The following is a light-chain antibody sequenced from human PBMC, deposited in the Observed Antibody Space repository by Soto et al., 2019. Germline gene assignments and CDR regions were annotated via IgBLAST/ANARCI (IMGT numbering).Light chain of an antibody. J-gene: IGKJ3*01. CDR1: QGIDNY. CDR2: AAY. CDR3: QQLKSYPIT. Sequence: DIQLTQSPAFLSASVGDRVSITCRASQGIDNYLAWYQQKPGKAPNLLIYAAYTLQDGVPSRFSGSGSGTEFTLTITNLQPEDFATYHCQQLKSYPITFGPGTEVD. V-gene: IGKV1-9*01.